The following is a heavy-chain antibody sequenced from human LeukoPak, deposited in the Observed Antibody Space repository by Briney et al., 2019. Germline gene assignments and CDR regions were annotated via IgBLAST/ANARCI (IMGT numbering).Heavy chain of an antibody. V-gene: IGHV3-9*01. J-gene: IGHJ4*01. D-gene: IGHD5-12*01. Sequence: GRSLRLSCAASGFIFDDYAMHWVRQAPGKGLEWVSGISWNSGSIGYADSVKGRFTISRDKARNSLYLQMNSLRVEDTAMYYCARDHRYAFDNWGHGTLVTVSS. CDR2: ISWNSGSI. CDR1: GFIFDDYA. CDR3: ARDHRYAFDN.